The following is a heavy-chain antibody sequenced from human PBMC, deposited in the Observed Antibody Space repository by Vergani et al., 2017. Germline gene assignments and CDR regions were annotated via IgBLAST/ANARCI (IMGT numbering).Heavy chain of an antibody. CDR2: TWYDGNNK. CDR3: AASLWFGELPVDY. D-gene: IGHD3-10*01. V-gene: IGHV3-33*01. CDR1: GFTFNQYG. Sequence: QVQLVESGGGVVQPGRSLRLSCAASGFTFNQYGMHWVRQAPGKGLEWVAVTWYDGNNKQYADSVKGRFTISRDNSKSTMYLQMNSLRDEDTGVYYCAASLWFGELPVDYWGQGTLVTVSS. J-gene: IGHJ4*02.